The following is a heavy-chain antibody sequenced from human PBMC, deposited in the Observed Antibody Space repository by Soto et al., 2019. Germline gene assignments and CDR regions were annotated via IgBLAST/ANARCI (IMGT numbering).Heavy chain of an antibody. J-gene: IGHJ4*02. CDR1: GGSFSTLG. D-gene: IGHD6-19*01. CDR3: ATAHNSGWYCYDY. Sequence: SVKVSCKASGGSFSTLGINWVRQAPGQGLEWMGGIIPLFGKARYAETSQGRVTITADTSTGTAYMEVSSLRSDDTAVFYCATAHNSGWYCYDYWGPGTLCTVSS. V-gene: IGHV1-69*06. CDR2: IIPLFGKA.